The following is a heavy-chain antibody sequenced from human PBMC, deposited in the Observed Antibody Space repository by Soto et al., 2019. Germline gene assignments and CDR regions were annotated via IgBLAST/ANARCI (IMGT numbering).Heavy chain of an antibody. CDR2: IKSKTDGGTT. CDR1: GFTFSNAW. D-gene: IGHD3-3*01. Sequence: EVQLVESGGGLVKPGGSLRLSCAASGFTFSNAWMSWVRQAPGKGLEWVGRIKSKTDGGTTDYAVPVKGRFTISRDDSKHTLYLQMNSLKTEDTAVYYCTTDSLVLRFLEWAFDPWGQGTLVTVSS. V-gene: IGHV3-15*01. CDR3: TTDSLVLRFLEWAFDP. J-gene: IGHJ5*02.